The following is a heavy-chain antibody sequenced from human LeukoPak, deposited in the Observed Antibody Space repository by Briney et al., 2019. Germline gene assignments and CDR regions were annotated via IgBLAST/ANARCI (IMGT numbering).Heavy chain of an antibody. D-gene: IGHD6-13*01. CDR1: GYIFSDYY. Sequence: ASVTVSCKASGYIFSDYYMHWVRQAPGQGLEWLGWINPKSGAADYAQQFRGRVTMTRDTSINIDYMEMKRVTSDDTAVYYCARGAEAETSPLDFWGQGTLVIVS. J-gene: IGHJ4*02. V-gene: IGHV1-2*02. CDR2: INPKSGAA. CDR3: ARGAEAETSPLDF.